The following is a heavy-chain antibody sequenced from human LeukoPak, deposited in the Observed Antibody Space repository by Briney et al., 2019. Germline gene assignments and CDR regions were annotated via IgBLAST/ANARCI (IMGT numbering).Heavy chain of an antibody. Sequence: ASVKVSCKASGYTFTSYGISWVRQAPGQGLEWMGWISVYNGNTNYAQKLRGRVPMTTDTSTSTAYMELRSLRSDDTAVYYCARLDWDYYGMDVWGQGTTVTVSS. V-gene: IGHV1-18*01. J-gene: IGHJ6*02. CDR3: ARLDWDYYGMDV. CDR1: GYTFTSYG. CDR2: ISVYNGNT. D-gene: IGHD3-3*01.